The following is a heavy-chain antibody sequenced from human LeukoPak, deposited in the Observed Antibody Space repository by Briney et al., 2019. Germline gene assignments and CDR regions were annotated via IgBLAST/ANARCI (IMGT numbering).Heavy chain of an antibody. D-gene: IGHD3-22*01. CDR3: AREGLDSSGYTPDY. V-gene: IGHV3-30-3*01. CDR1: GFTFSSYA. Sequence: PGGPLRLSCAASGFTFSSYAMHWVRQAPGKGLEWVAVISYDGSNKYYADSVKGRFTISRDNSKNTLYLQMNSLRAEDTAVYYCAREGLDSSGYTPDYWGQGTLVTVSS. J-gene: IGHJ4*02. CDR2: ISYDGSNK.